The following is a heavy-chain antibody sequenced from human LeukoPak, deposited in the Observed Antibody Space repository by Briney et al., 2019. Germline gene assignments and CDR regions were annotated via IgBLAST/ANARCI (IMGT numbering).Heavy chain of an antibody. D-gene: IGHD5/OR15-5a*01. CDR3: ARGLPIDRI. J-gene: IGHJ4*02. V-gene: IGHV3-21*01. CDR2: ISGSITYK. Sequence: PGGSLRLSCAASGFRFSSYAMSWVRQAPGKGLEWVSSISGSITYKYYAESVKGRFTISRDNAKNALYLQMNSLRAEDTAVYYCARGLPIDRIWGQGTLGTVSS. CDR1: GFRFSSYA.